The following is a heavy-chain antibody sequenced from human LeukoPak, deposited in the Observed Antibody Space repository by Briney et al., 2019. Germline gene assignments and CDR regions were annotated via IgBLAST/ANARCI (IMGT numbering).Heavy chain of an antibody. V-gene: IGHV3-23*01. Sequence: GGSLRLSCVNSGFTFSSHGMSWVRQAPGKGLEWVSGISSSGGSTYYADSVKGRFTISRDNSKNTLYLQMNSLRAEDTAVYYCARATGNDVDYWGQGTLVTVSS. CDR2: ISSSGGST. J-gene: IGHJ4*02. CDR1: GFTFSSHG. D-gene: IGHD4-23*01. CDR3: ARATGNDVDY.